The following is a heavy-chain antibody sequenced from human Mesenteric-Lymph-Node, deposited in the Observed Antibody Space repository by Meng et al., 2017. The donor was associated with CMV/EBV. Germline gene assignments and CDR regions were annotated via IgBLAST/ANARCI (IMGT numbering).Heavy chain of an antibody. CDR1: GFTFSSYW. CDR2: IKQDGSEK. Sequence: GESLKISCAASGFTFSSYWMSWVRQAPGKRLEWVANIKQDGSEKYYVDSVKGRFTISRDNAKNSLYLQMNSLRAEDTAVYYCARDSGSYRLDYYYYYGMDVWGQGTTVTVSS. J-gene: IGHJ6*02. V-gene: IGHV3-7*01. CDR3: ARDSGSYRLDYYYYYGMDV. D-gene: IGHD1-26*01.